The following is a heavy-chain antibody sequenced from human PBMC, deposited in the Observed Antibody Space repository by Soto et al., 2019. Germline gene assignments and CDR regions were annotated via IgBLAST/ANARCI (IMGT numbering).Heavy chain of an antibody. Sequence: SETLSLTCTVSGGSTSSSSHYWGWIRQPPGKGLEWIGNIYNSGSTYYNPSLKSRVTIFVDTSKNQFSLKLTSVTAADTADYYCARTSYYDSTGYYNMDVWGQGTTVTVSS. J-gene: IGHJ6*01. V-gene: IGHV4-39*07. D-gene: IGHD3-22*01. CDR1: GGSTSSSSHY. CDR2: IYNSGST. CDR3: ARTSYYDSTGYYNMDV.